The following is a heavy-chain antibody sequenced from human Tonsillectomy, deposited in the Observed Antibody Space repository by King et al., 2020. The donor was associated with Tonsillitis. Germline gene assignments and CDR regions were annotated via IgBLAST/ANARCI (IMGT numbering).Heavy chain of an antibody. V-gene: IGHV4-30-4*01. CDR2: IFYSGTT. J-gene: IGHJ4*02. CDR1: GGSINSGTSF. D-gene: IGHD3-9*01. CDR3: ARLMYYDILTGQYYFDH. Sequence: QLQESGPGLVKPSQTLSLTCTVSGGSINSGTSFWSWIRQSPGKGLEWVGHIFYSGTTDYNPSLKSRLTISLDPSKNQFSLRLSSVTAADTAVYYCARLMYYDILTGQYYFDHWGQGMLVTVSS.